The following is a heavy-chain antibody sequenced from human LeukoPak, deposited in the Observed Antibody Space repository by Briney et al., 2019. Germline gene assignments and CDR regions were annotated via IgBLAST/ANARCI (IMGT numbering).Heavy chain of an antibody. Sequence: SETLSLTCAVYGGSFSGYYWSWIRQPPGKGLEWIGEINHSGSTNYNPSLKSRVTISVDTSKNQFSLKLSSVTAADTAVYYCARRGTGRTRARASDYWGQGTLVTVSS. J-gene: IGHJ4*02. CDR2: INHSGST. V-gene: IGHV4-34*01. CDR3: ARRGTGRTRARASDY. D-gene: IGHD1-14*01. CDR1: GGSFSGYY.